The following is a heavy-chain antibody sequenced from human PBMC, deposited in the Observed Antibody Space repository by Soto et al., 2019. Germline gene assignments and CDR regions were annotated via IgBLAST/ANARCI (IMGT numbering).Heavy chain of an antibody. J-gene: IGHJ6*02. Sequence: SVKVSCKASGGTFSSYAISWVRQAPGQGLEWMGGIIPIFGTANYAQKFQGRVTITADESTSTAYMELSSLRSEDTAVYYCARDKGIQLWSNYYYYGMDVWGQGTTVTV. CDR2: IIPIFGTA. D-gene: IGHD5-18*01. CDR1: GGTFSSYA. V-gene: IGHV1-69*13. CDR3: ARDKGIQLWSNYYYYGMDV.